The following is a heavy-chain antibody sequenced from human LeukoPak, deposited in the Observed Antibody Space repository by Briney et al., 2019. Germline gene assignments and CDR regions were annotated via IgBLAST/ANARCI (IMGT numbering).Heavy chain of an antibody. CDR1: RFALSTYA. Sequence: GGSLRLSCAVSRFALSTYAMTWVRQAPGQGLEYVSTISSNGADTYYADSVKGRFTISRDNSKNTLYLQMTSLRVEDTAVYYCANYRKPQGLDYWGQGTLVTVSS. V-gene: IGHV3-23*01. D-gene: IGHD1-14*01. J-gene: IGHJ4*02. CDR3: ANYRKPQGLDY. CDR2: ISSNGADT.